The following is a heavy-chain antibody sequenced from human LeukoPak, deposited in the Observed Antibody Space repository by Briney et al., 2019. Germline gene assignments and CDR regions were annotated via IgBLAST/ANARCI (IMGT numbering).Heavy chain of an antibody. Sequence: GGSLRLSCEASGFTFGSHAMYWVRQAPGKGLEWVAGIFGSGGSPHYADSVKGRFTISRDNSRNTVYLQINSLRDDDTAVYYCGKTTVGYSSGQKPAWPVDFWGQGTLVTVSS. CDR2: IFGSGGSP. V-gene: IGHV3-23*01. CDR3: GKTTVGYSSGQKPAWPVDF. J-gene: IGHJ4*02. CDR1: GFTFGSHA. D-gene: IGHD5-18*01.